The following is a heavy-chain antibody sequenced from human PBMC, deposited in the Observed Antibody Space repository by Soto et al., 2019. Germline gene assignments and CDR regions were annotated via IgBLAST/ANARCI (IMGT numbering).Heavy chain of an antibody. J-gene: IGHJ5*02. CDR3: ASRPNSSGWSNWFDP. D-gene: IGHD6-19*01. Sequence: QVQLQQWGAGLLKPSETLSLTCAVYGGSFSGYYWSWIRQPPGKGLEWIGEINHSGSTNYNPSLKRRVPIPVDTSKNHFSLTLSSVTATDAAVYYCASRPNSSGWSNWFDPWGQGTLVTVSS. CDR2: INHSGST. CDR1: GGSFSGYY. V-gene: IGHV4-34*01.